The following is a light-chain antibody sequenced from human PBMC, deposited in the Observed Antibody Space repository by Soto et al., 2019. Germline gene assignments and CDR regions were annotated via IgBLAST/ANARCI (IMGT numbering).Light chain of an antibody. CDR1: TGAVTSGYY. Sequence: QAVVTQEPSLTVSPGGTVTLTCASSTGAVTSGYYPNWFQQKPGQAPRALIYSTSNKHPWTPARFSGSLLGGKAALTLSGVQPEDEAEYYCLLFYDGAQVFGGGTQLTVL. CDR3: LLFYDGAQV. J-gene: IGLJ7*01. V-gene: IGLV7-43*01. CDR2: STS.